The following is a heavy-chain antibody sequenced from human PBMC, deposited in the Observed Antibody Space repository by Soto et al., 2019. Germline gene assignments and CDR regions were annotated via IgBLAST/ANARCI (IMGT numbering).Heavy chain of an antibody. Sequence: QVQLQQSGPGLVKPSQTLSLTCAISGDSVSSDSAAWNGIRQSPSRVLEWLGRTYYRSKWYNDYVASVKSRITINPDTSKNHFSLQMNSVTPEDTAVYYCSSWHYDYWGQGTLVTVSS. CDR1: GDSVSSDSAA. V-gene: IGHV6-1*01. CDR2: TYYRSKWYN. D-gene: IGHD2-15*01. CDR3: SSWHYDY. J-gene: IGHJ4*02.